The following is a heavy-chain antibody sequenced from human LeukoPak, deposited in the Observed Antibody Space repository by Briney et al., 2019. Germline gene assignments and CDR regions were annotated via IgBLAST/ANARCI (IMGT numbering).Heavy chain of an antibody. D-gene: IGHD5-18*01. CDR2: IRSKAYDGTT. V-gene: IGHV3-49*03. Sequence: GGSLRLSCTASGFTIGDYAMSWFRQAPGKGLEWVGFIRSKAYDGTTEYAASVKGRFTISRDDSKSIAYLQMNSLKTEDTAVYYCTRSRGYSYGYSDYWGQGTLVTVSS. CDR1: GFTIGDYA. J-gene: IGHJ4*02. CDR3: TRSRGYSYGYSDY.